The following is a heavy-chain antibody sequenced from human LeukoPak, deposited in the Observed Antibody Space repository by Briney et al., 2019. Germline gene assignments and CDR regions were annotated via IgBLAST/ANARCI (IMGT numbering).Heavy chain of an antibody. Sequence: GRSLRLSCAASGFTFSDYGIHWVRQAPGKGLEWVAVIWYDGANKYYGDSVKGRFTISRDNSKNTLYLQMNSLRAEDTAVYYCAKDRGSYSTTADSWGQGTLVTVSS. CDR3: AKDRGSYSTTADS. CDR2: IWYDGANK. J-gene: IGHJ5*01. V-gene: IGHV3-33*06. D-gene: IGHD1-26*01. CDR1: GFTFSDYG.